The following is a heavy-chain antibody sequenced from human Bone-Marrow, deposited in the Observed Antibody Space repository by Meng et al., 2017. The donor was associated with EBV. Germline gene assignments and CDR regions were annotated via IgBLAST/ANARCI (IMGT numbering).Heavy chain of an antibody. Sequence: VLLGQLGDEWTKPGASWRVSWEASGYTLTNFEINWVRQAAGQGLEWMGGMNPDSGNTGYARNLQGRVSMTRDTSRNTAYMELRGLTYEDTAIYYCARGLQGTNWFDPWGQGTLVTVSS. CDR2: MNPDSGNT. CDR1: GYTLTNFE. V-gene: IGHV1-8*01. J-gene: IGHJ5*02. CDR3: ARGLQGTNWFDP.